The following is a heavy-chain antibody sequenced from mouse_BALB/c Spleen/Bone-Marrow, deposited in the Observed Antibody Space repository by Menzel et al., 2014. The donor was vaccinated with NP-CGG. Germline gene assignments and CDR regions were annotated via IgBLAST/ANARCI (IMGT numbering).Heavy chain of an antibody. V-gene: IGHV7-3*02. D-gene: IGHD1-1*02. J-gene: IGHJ2*01. Sequence: EVKLVESGGGLVQPGGSLRLSCATSGFTFTDYYMNWVRQPPGKALEWLGFIRSKANGYTTEYSASVKGRFTISRDNSQSIPYLKMNALRAEDSATYYCPRNKGGILFDYWGQGTTLTVSS. CDR3: PRNKGGILFDY. CDR1: GFTFTDYY. CDR2: IRSKANGYTT.